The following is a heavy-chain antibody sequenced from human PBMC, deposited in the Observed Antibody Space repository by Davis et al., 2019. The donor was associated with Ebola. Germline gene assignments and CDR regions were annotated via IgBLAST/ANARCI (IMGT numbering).Heavy chain of an antibody. Sequence: ASVKVSCKASGYTFTSYGISWVRQAPGQGLEWMGWISAYNGNTNYAQKLQGRVTMTTDTSTSTAYMELRSLRSDDTAVYYCARAPFRHYYDSSYFDYWGQGTLVTVSS. CDR1: GYTFTSYG. V-gene: IGHV1-18*01. D-gene: IGHD3-22*01. J-gene: IGHJ4*02. CDR3: ARAPFRHYYDSSYFDY. CDR2: ISAYNGNT.